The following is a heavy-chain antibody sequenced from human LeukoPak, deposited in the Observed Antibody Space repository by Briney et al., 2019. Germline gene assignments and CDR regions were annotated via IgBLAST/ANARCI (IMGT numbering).Heavy chain of an antibody. CDR1: GFTFSSYS. Sequence: PGGSLRLSCAASGFTFSSYSMNWVRQAPGKGLEWVSSISSSSSYIYYADSVKGRFTISRDNSKNTLYLQMNSLRAEDTAVYYCARWDCSSTSCPHYGMDVWGQGTTVTVSS. V-gene: IGHV3-21*01. D-gene: IGHD2-2*01. CDR2: ISSSSSYI. CDR3: ARWDCSSTSCPHYGMDV. J-gene: IGHJ6*02.